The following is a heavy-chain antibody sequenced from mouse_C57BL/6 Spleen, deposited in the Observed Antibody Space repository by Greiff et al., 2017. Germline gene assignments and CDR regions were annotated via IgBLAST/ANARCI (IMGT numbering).Heavy chain of an antibody. J-gene: IGHJ3*01. CDR1: GYTFTSYW. V-gene: IGHV1-52*01. CDR3: AREGDDYDDSRFAY. D-gene: IGHD2-4*01. Sequence: QVQLQQPGAELVRPGSSVKLSCKASGYTFTSYWMHWVKQRPIQGLEWIGNIDPSDSETHYNQKFKDKATLTVDKSSSTAYMQLSSLTSEDSAVYYCAREGDDYDDSRFAYWGQGTLVTVSA. CDR2: IDPSDSET.